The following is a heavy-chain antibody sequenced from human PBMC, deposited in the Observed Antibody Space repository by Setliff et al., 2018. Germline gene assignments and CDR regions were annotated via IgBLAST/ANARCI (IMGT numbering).Heavy chain of an antibody. V-gene: IGHV1-18*01. CDR2: IITSTGKT. D-gene: IGHD2-2*01. CDR3: ARFGGSCSSSSCYASDL. CDR1: GYTFTNFG. J-gene: IGHJ3*01. Sequence: GASVKVSCKASGYTFTNFGFNWLRQAPGQGLEWMAMIITSTGKTSYAQKFQGRVTVTTDTYTGTGYMELRSLRSDDTAMYFCARFGGSCSSSSCYASDLWGQGTMVTVSS.